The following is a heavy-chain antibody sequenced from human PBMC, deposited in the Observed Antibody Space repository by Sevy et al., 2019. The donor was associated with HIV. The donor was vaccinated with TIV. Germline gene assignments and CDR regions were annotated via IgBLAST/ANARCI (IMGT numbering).Heavy chain of an antibody. D-gene: IGHD2-2*01. V-gene: IGHV1-69*13. Sequence: ASVKVSCKASGGTFSSYAISWVRQAPGQGLEWMGGIIPIFGTANYAQKFQGRVTITADESTGTAYMELSSLRSEDTAVYYCARDECSSTSCYSRGYYYYGMDVWGQGTTVTVSS. CDR2: IIPIFGTA. CDR3: ARDECSSTSCYSRGYYYYGMDV. J-gene: IGHJ6*02. CDR1: GGTFSSYA.